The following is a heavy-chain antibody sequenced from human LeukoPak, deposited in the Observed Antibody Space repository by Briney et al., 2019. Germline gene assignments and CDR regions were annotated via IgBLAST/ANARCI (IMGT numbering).Heavy chain of an antibody. V-gene: IGHV4-59*08. J-gene: IGHJ5*02. CDR2: IFYSGST. D-gene: IGHD4-17*01. CDR1: GGSICSYY. CDR3: ARHGVDDYGDYRGWFDP. Sequence: SETLSLTCTVSGGSICSYYWSWIRQPPGKGLEWIGFIFYSGSTNSNPSLKSRVTISVDTSKNQYSLKLSSVTAADTAVYYCARHGVDDYGDYRGWFDPWGQGTLVTVFS.